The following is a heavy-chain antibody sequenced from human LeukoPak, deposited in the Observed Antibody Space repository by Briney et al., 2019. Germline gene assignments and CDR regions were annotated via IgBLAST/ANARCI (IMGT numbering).Heavy chain of an antibody. D-gene: IGHD3-16*01. V-gene: IGHV4-39*01. Sequence: SETLSLTCTVSGGSISSSSYYWGWISQPPGKGLEWIGSIYYSGSTYYNPSLKSRVTISVDTSKNQFSLKLSSVTAADTAVYYCARRGYFDYWGQGTLVTVSS. CDR2: IYYSGST. CDR3: ARRGYFDY. J-gene: IGHJ4*02. CDR1: GGSISSSSYY.